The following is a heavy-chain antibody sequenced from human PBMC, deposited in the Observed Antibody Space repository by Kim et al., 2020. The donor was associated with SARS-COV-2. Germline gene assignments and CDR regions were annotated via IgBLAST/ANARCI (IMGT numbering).Heavy chain of an antibody. CDR1: GGSISSSSYY. V-gene: IGHV4-39*07. D-gene: IGHD6-19*01. Sequence: SETLSLTCTVSGGSISSSSYYWGWIRQPPGKGLEWIGGIYYSGSTYYNPSLKSRVTISVDTSKNQFSLRLSSVTAADTAVYYCARDNSSGWSSGFDYWGQGTLVTVSS. CDR3: ARDNSSGWSSGFDY. J-gene: IGHJ4*02. CDR2: IYYSGST.